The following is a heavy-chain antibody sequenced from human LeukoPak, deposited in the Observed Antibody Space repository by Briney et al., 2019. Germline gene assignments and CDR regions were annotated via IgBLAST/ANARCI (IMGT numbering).Heavy chain of an antibody. CDR2: IYYSGST. J-gene: IGHJ4*02. CDR1: GGSISSSSYY. CDR3: ARSVHISAPFDV. Sequence: SETLSLTCTVSGGSISSSSYYWGWIRQPPGKGLEWIGNIYYSGSTYYNPSLKGRVTISVDTSKNQFSLKLNSVTAADTAVYYCARSVHISAPFDVWGQGTLVTVSS. D-gene: IGHD2-21*01. V-gene: IGHV4-39*01.